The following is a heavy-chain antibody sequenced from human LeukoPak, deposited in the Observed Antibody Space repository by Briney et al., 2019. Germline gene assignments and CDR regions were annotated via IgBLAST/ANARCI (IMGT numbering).Heavy chain of an antibody. D-gene: IGHD6-19*01. Sequence: GGSLRLSCAASGFTFSNYGIHWVRQAPGKGLEWVAFIRYDGSDEYYAESVKGRFTISRDNSKNTLHLQMNSLRDEDRAVYYCAKSIAVAGLSGGRIFDYWGQGTLVTVSS. V-gene: IGHV3-30*02. CDR1: GFTFSNYG. J-gene: IGHJ4*02. CDR2: IRYDGSDE. CDR3: AKSIAVAGLSGGRIFDY.